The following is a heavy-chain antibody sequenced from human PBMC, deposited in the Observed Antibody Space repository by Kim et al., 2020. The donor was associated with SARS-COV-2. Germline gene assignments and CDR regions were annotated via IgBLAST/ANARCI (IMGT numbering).Heavy chain of an antibody. J-gene: IGHJ6*03. D-gene: IGHD2-2*01. V-gene: IGHV4-59*01. CDR3: ARGGSTRSSTSWPRDYYYYRDV. CDR1: GGSISSYY. CDR2: IYYSGST. Sequence: SETLSLTCTVSGGSISSYYWSWIRQPPGKGLEWIGYIYYSGSTNYNPSLKSRVTISVDTSKNQFSLKLSSVTAADTAVYYCARGGSTRSSTSWPRDYYYYRDVWGKGTTVTVSS.